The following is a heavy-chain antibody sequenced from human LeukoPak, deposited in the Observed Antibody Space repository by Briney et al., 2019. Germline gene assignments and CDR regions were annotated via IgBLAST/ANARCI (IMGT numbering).Heavy chain of an antibody. CDR3: ARDRNYAVFDY. CDR2: ISYDGSNK. D-gene: IGHD4-11*01. Sequence: PGGSLRLSCAASGFTFSSYGMHWVRQAPGKGLEWVAVISYDGSNKYYADSVKGRFTISRDNSKNTLYLQMNSLRAEDTAVYYCARDRNYAVFDYWGQGTLVTVSS. V-gene: IGHV3-30*03. CDR1: GFTFSSYG. J-gene: IGHJ4*02.